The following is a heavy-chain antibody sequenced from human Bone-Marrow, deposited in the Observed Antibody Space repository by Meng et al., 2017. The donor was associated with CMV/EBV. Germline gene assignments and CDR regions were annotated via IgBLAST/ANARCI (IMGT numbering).Heavy chain of an antibody. CDR2: ISSSSSYI. V-gene: IGHV3-21*01. CDR3: ARDRLRGVVVPAATLNWFDP. D-gene: IGHD2-2*01. Sequence: GESLKISCAASGFTFSSYSMNWVRQAPGKGLEWVSSISSSSSYIYYADSVKGRFTISRDNAKNSLYLQMNSLRAEDTAVYYCARDRLRGVVVPAATLNWFDPWGQGTLVTFSS. J-gene: IGHJ5*02. CDR1: GFTFSSYS.